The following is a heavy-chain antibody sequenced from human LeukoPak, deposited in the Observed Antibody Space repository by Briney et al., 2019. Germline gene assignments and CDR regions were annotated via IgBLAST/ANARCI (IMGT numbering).Heavy chain of an antibody. CDR2: ISGSGGST. V-gene: IGHV3-23*01. CDR1: GFTFSSYA. CDR3: APLVVVPAAPFDY. J-gene: IGHJ4*02. D-gene: IGHD2-2*01. Sequence: GGSLRLSCAASGFTFSSYAMSGVRQAPGKGLEWGSAISGSGGSTYYADSVKGRFTISRDNSKNTLYLQMNSLRAEDTAVYYCAPLVVVPAAPFDYWGQGTLVTVSS.